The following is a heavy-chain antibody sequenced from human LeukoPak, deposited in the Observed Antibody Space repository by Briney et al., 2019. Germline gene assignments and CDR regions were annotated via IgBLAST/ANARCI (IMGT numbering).Heavy chain of an antibody. V-gene: IGHV1-3*01. D-gene: IGHD6-19*01. CDR1: GYTFTIYA. J-gene: IGHJ6*02. CDR3: ARTVAGNYYYYGMDV. CDR2: INAGNGNT. Sequence: ASVKVSCKASGYTFTIYAMHWVRQAPGQRLEWMGWINAGNGNTKYSQKFQGRVTITRDTSASTAYMELSSLRSEDTAVYYCARTVAGNYYYYGMDVWGQGTTVTVSS.